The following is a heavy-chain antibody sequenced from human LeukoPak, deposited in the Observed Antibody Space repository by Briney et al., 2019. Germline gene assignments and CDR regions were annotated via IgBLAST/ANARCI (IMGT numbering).Heavy chain of an antibody. J-gene: IGHJ4*02. Sequence: PSETLSLTCAVSGVSISSNLWWTWVRQPPGKGLEWIAEIHHSGSINYNPSLKSRVTISVDKAKNRFSLNLNSVTAADTAVYYCARGGDRSFDYWGQGTLVTVSS. CDR1: GVSISSNLW. V-gene: IGHV4-4*02. CDR3: ARGGDRSFDY. D-gene: IGHD3-10*01. CDR2: IHHSGSI.